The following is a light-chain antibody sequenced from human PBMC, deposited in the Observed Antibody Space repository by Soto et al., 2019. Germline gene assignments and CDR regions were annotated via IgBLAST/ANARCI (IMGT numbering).Light chain of an antibody. CDR3: QQSYSLPLT. CDR1: QGISWY. J-gene: IGKJ4*01. CDR2: AAS. Sequence: DIQMTQSPSSLSASIGDRVTIPCRASQGISWYLNWYQQKPGKAPKLLIYAASTLQSGVPPRFSGSGSGTDFTLTISSLQPEDFGIYYCQQSYSLPLTFGGGTKVETK. V-gene: IGKV1-39*01.